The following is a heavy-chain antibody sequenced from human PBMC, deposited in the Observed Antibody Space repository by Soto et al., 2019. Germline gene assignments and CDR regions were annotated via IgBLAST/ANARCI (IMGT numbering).Heavy chain of an antibody. CDR2: ISAHNGNT. Sequence: QVHLVQSGAEVKKPGASVKVSCQGSGYAFTTYGITWLRQAPGQGLEWMGWISAHNGNTNYAQKLQGRGTVTRDTSTSTAYMELRSLRYDDTAVYYCARGRYADYWGQGALVTVAS. CDR1: GYAFTTYG. CDR3: ARGRYADY. J-gene: IGHJ4*02. V-gene: IGHV1-18*01. D-gene: IGHD1-1*01.